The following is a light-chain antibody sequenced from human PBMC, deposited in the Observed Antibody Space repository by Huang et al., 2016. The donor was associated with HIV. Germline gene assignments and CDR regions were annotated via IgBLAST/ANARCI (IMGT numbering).Light chain of an antibody. CDR2: LCS. Sequence: EILLNQSPLSLSVPPGEPASISCRSSESLLHSNGYNYLGWYLQKPGQSPQLLIYLCSNRASGVPDSFSGSGSVTDFTLKISRVEAEDVGVYYCMQALQTPRTFGQGTRLEIK. V-gene: IGKV2-28*01. CDR3: MQALQTPRT. J-gene: IGKJ5*01. CDR1: ESLLHSNGYNY.